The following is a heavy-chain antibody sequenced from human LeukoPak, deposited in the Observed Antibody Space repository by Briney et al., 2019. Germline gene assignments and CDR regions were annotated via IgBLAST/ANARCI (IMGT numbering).Heavy chain of an antibody. J-gene: IGHJ4*02. V-gene: IGHV4-34*01. D-gene: IGHD1-26*01. CDR1: GGSFSGYY. Sequence: PSETLSLTCAVYGGSFSGYYWSWIRQPPGKGLEWIGEINHSGSTNYNPSLKSRVTISVDTSKNQFSLKLSSVTAADTAVYNCARGGQYSGSYSVYWGQGTLVTVSS. CDR2: INHSGST. CDR3: ARGGQYSGSYSVY.